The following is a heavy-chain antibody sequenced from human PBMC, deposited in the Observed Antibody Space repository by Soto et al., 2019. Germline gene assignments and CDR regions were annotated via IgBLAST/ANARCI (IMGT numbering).Heavy chain of an antibody. CDR3: ARELGIAARLGWFDP. CDR1: GGTFSSYA. Sequence: QVQLVQSGAEVKKPGSSVKVACKASGGTFSSYAISWVRQAPGQGLEWMGGIIPIFGTANNAQKFQGRVTITADESTSTAYMELSSLRSEDTAVYYCARELGIAARLGWFDPWGQGTLVTVSS. D-gene: IGHD6-6*01. J-gene: IGHJ5*02. V-gene: IGHV1-69*01. CDR2: IIPIFGTA.